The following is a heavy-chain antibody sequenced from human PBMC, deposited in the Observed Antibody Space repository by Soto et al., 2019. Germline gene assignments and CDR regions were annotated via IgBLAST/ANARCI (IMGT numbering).Heavy chain of an antibody. Sequence: GGSLRLSCTTSGFSFASFAMTWVRQAPGKGLEWVATISGSDSKTYYADSVKGRFSISRDTSRNTIYLQMNSLRADDTAIYYGAKWSYLDYWGQGTRVTVSS. V-gene: IGHV3-23*01. CDR3: AKWSYLDY. CDR1: GFSFASFA. J-gene: IGHJ4*02. D-gene: IGHD3-3*01. CDR2: ISGSDSKT.